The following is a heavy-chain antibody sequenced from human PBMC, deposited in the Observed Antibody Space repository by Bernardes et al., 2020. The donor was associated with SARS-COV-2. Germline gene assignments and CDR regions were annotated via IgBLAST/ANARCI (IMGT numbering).Heavy chain of an antibody. V-gene: IGHV3-21*01. CDR2: INYNSLHT. CDR1: GFNFRSYT. Sequence: GGSLRLSCVTSGFNFRSYTMNWVRLAPGKGLEWVSSINYNSLHTYYGASVKGRFSISRANVNNSLFLQMNNLRADDTAVYYCARQLAVGAYDYWGQGIRVTVSS. J-gene: IGHJ4*02. CDR3: ARQLAVGAYDY. D-gene: IGHD1-1*01.